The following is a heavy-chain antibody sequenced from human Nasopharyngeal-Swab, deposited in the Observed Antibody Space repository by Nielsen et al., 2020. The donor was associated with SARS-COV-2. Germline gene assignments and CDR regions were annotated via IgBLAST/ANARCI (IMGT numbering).Heavy chain of an antibody. Sequence: VRQAPGKGLEWMAVISYDGSNKYYADSVKGRFTISRDNSKNTLYLQMNSLRAEDTTVYYCAKDLGVGYYDSSGYYSDAFDIWGQGTMVTVSS. V-gene: IGHV3-30*18. CDR3: AKDLGVGYYDSSGYYSDAFDI. J-gene: IGHJ3*02. CDR2: ISYDGSNK. D-gene: IGHD3-22*01.